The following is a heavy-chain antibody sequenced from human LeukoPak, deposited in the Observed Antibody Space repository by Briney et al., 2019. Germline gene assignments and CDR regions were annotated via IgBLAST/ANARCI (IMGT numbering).Heavy chain of an antibody. Sequence: PGGSLRLSCEASGFXFDDYGISWVRQTPGKGLEWISGINWNGVSTGYADSVKGRFTISRDNAKNSLYLQMNSLRAEDTALYYCARAGMTTVTNYFDYWGQGTLVTVSS. V-gene: IGHV3-20*04. CDR1: GFXFDDYG. D-gene: IGHD4-17*01. CDR3: ARAGMTTVTNYFDY. J-gene: IGHJ4*02. CDR2: INWNGVST.